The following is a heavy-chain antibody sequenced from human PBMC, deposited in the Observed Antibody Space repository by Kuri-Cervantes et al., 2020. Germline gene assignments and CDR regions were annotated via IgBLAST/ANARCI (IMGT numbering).Heavy chain of an antibody. CDR2: FCTTGST. CDR1: GASISSYC. D-gene: IGHD3-22*01. J-gene: IGHJ3*02. CDR3: ARLLLPAVKGAFDM. Sequence: GSLRLSCTASGASISSYCWSWIRQSAGKGLEWIGRFCTTGSTNYNPSVKSRVSMSADTSNNQFSLRLTSVTASDTAIYYCARLLLPAVKGAFDMWGQGTLVTVSS. V-gene: IGHV4-4*07.